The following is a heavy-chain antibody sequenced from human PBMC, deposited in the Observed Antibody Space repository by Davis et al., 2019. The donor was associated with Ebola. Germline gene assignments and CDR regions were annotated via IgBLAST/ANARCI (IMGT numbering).Heavy chain of an antibody. D-gene: IGHD7-27*01. CDR1: GFTFSSYA. Sequence: GGSLRLSCAASGFTFSSYAMSWVRQTPGKGLEWVSGISGSGDSTYYAESVKGRVTISRDNPKKTLYLQMNSLRAEDTAVYYCTTDPGDMSVPWGQGTLVTVSS. CDR2: ISGSGDST. CDR3: TTDPGDMSVP. J-gene: IGHJ5*02. V-gene: IGHV3-23*01.